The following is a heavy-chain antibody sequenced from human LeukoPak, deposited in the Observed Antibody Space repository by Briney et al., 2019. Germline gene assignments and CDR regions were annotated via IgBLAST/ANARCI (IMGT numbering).Heavy chain of an antibody. CDR2: ISGSGGST. Sequence: GGSLRLSCAGSGFTFSNSDISWARQAPGDGLEWVSDISGSGGSTYYADSVKGRFTISRDNSKNTLYLQMNSLIAEDTAIYYCAKYYYGSGRFDYWGQGTLVTVSS. D-gene: IGHD3-10*01. CDR3: AKYYYGSGRFDY. J-gene: IGHJ4*02. V-gene: IGHV3-23*01. CDR1: GFTFSNSD.